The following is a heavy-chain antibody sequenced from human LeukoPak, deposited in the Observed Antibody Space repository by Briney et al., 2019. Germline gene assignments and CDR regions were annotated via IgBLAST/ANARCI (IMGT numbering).Heavy chain of an antibody. CDR1: GGSISSGGYY. CDR3: ARVYGDGYNFDY. V-gene: IGHV4-31*03. D-gene: IGHD5-24*01. CDR2: IYYSGST. Sequence: SETLSLTCTVSGGSISSGGYYWSWIRQHPGKGLEWIGYIYYSGSTYYNPPLKSRVTISVDTSKNQFSLKLSSVTAADTAVYYCARVYGDGYNFDYWGQGTLVTVSS. J-gene: IGHJ4*02.